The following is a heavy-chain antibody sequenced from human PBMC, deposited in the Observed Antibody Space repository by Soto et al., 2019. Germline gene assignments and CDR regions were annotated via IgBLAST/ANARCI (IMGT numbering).Heavy chain of an antibody. D-gene: IGHD2-15*01. Sequence: PGGSLRLSCAASGFTFNTYAMNWVRQAPGKGLEWVSAISGSGGSTYYADSVKGRFTISRDSSKSTLDLQMSSLRAEDTALYYFVKGLVVGATLDAFDIWGQGTMVTVSS. J-gene: IGHJ3*02. CDR3: VKGLVVGATLDAFDI. CDR2: ISGSGGST. CDR1: GFTFNTYA. V-gene: IGHV3-23*01.